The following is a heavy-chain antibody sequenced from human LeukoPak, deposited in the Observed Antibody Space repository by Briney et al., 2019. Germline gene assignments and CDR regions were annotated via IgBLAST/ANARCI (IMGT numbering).Heavy chain of an antibody. Sequence: SVKVSCKASGGTFSSYAISWVRQAPGQGLEWMGGIIPIFGTANYAQKFQGRVTITADKSTSTAYMELSSLRSEDTAVCYCASYYCSGGSCYRDYYYGMDVWGKGTTVTVSS. V-gene: IGHV1-69*06. CDR1: GGTFSSYA. CDR3: ASYYCSGGSCYRDYYYGMDV. CDR2: IIPIFGTA. J-gene: IGHJ6*04. D-gene: IGHD2-15*01.